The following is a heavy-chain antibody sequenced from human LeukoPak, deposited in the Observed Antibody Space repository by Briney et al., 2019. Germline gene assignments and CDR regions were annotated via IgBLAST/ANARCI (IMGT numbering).Heavy chain of an antibody. CDR2: ISYDGPNK. CDR1: GFSFSSDG. CDR3: ARRYYDFWSALSTGPLDY. Sequence: GGSLRLSCAASGFSFSSDGMSWVRQAPGKGLEWVAAISYDGPNKNYADSVKGRFTISRDNSKNSLYLQMNSLRAEDTAVYYCARRYYDFWSALSTGPLDYWGQGTLVTVSS. J-gene: IGHJ4*02. D-gene: IGHD3-3*01. V-gene: IGHV3-30*03.